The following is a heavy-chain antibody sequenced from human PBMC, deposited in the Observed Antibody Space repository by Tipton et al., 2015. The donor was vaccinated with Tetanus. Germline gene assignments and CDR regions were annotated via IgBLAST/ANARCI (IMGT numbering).Heavy chain of an antibody. CDR3: SSSPGNQYLAFFDY. Sequence: TLSLTCTVSGGSISGGGYYWNWIRQPPGKGLEWIGYIYYSGSTYYNPSLKSRVTISIDTSKNQFSLRLSSVTAADTAVYYCSSSPGNQYLAFFDYWGRGTKVTVSS. J-gene: IGHJ4*02. CDR1: GGSISGGGYY. V-gene: IGHV4-30-4*08. D-gene: IGHD3-3*02. CDR2: IYYSGST.